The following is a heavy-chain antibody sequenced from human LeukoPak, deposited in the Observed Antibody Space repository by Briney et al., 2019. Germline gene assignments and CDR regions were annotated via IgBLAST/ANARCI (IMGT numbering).Heavy chain of an antibody. CDR2: FDPEDGET. Sequence: GASVKVSCKVSGYTLTELSMHWVRQAPGKGLEWMGGFDPEDGETIYAQKFQGRVTMTEDTSTDTAYMELSSLRSEDTAVYYCATLDIAVAGHFDYWGQGTLATVSS. CDR3: ATLDIAVAGHFDY. J-gene: IGHJ4*02. CDR1: GYTLTELS. D-gene: IGHD6-19*01. V-gene: IGHV1-24*01.